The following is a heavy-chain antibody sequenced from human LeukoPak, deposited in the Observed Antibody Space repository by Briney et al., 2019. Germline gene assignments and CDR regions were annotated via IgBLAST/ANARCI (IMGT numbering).Heavy chain of an antibody. Sequence: PGGSLGLSCAASGFTFSSYAMSWVRQAPGKGLEWVSAISGSGGSTYYADSVKGRFTISRDNSKNTLYLQMNSLRAEDTAVYYCAKRRDGEWLRTGDYFDYWGQGTLVTVSS. CDR1: GFTFSSYA. D-gene: IGHD6-19*01. J-gene: IGHJ4*02. V-gene: IGHV3-23*01. CDR3: AKRRDGEWLRTGDYFDY. CDR2: ISGSGGST.